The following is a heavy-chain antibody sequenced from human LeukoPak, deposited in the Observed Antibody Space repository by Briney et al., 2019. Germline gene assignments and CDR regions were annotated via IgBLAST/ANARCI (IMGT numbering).Heavy chain of an antibody. CDR1: GGSFRGYY. Sequence: PSETLSLTCAVYGGSFRGYYWSWIRQPPGKGLEWIGEINHSGSTNYNPSLKSRVTISVDTSKNQFSLKLSSVTAADTAVYYCARPSRGYGDRRRNWFDPWGQGTLVTVSS. V-gene: IGHV4-34*01. D-gene: IGHD4-17*01. CDR3: ARPSRGYGDRRRNWFDP. CDR2: INHSGST. J-gene: IGHJ5*02.